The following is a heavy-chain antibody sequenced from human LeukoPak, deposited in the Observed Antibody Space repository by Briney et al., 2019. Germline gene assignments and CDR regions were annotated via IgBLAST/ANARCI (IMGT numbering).Heavy chain of an antibody. CDR2: ISGSGGST. CDR1: GFTLSSYA. D-gene: IGHD3-10*01. Sequence: GGSLRLSCAASGFTLSSYAMSGVRQAPGKGREGVSGISGSGGSTYYADSVKGRLTIFRDNSNNTLYLQMHSLRAEDTAVYYCAKDQKATYGSGSAEEGDYWGQGTLVTVSS. CDR3: AKDQKATYGSGSAEEGDY. J-gene: IGHJ4*02. V-gene: IGHV3-23*01.